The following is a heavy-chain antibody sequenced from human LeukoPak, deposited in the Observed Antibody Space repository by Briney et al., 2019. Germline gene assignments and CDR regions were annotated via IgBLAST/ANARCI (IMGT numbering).Heavy chain of an antibody. J-gene: IGHJ4*02. CDR2: INHSGST. D-gene: IGHD3-10*01. CDR3: ARGRWRGMGY. V-gene: IGHV4-34*01. CDR1: GGSFSGYY. Sequence: SETLSLTCAVYGGSFSGYYWSWIRQPPGKGLEWIGEINHSGSTNYNPSLKSRVNISVDTSKHQCSLKLSSVTAADTAVYYCARGRWRGMGYWGQGTLVTVSS.